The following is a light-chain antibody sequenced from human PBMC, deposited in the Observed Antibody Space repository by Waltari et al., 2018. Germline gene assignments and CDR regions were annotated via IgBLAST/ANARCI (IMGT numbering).Light chain of an antibody. CDR1: QNVRTY. Sequence: EIVLTQSPATLSLSPGERATLSCRASQNVRTYLAWFQHRPGQAPRLRIYDASNRATDVPARCTGSGSGTDFTLTISSLQPEDFALYYCQERSNWPGGAFGGGTKVEIK. CDR3: QERSNWPGGA. CDR2: DAS. J-gene: IGKJ4*01. V-gene: IGKV3-11*01.